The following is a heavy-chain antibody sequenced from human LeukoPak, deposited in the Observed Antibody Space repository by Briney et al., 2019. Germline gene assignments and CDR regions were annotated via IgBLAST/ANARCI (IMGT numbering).Heavy chain of an antibody. Sequence: SETLSLTCAVSGGSISSGGYSWSWIRQPPGKGLEWIGYIYYSGSTYYNPSLKSRVTMSVDTSKNQFSLKLSSVTAADTAVYYCARVKRHCSGGSCYNWFDPWGQGTLVTVSS. CDR2: IYYSGST. V-gene: IGHV4-30-4*07. CDR3: ARVKRHCSGGSCYNWFDP. CDR1: GGSISSGGYS. D-gene: IGHD2-15*01. J-gene: IGHJ5*02.